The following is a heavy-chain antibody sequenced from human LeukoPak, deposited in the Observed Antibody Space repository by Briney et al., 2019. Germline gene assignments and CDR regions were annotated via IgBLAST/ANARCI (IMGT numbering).Heavy chain of an antibody. J-gene: IGHJ6*03. V-gene: IGHV4-59*11. CDR3: ASGPPDHYYYYMDV. CDR2: IYYSGST. Sequence: SETLSLTCTVSGGSISSHYWSWIRQPPGKGLEWIGYIYYSGSTNYNPSLKSRVTISVDTSKNQFSLKLSSVTAAATAVYYCASGPPDHYYYYMDVWGKGTTVTVSS. CDR1: GGSISSHY.